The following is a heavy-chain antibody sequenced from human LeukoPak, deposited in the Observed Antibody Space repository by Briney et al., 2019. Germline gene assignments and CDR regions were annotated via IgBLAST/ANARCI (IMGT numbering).Heavy chain of an antibody. CDR3: ARDLETYYYDSSGHESFDY. Sequence: SETLSLTCTVSGGSITSNTFYWAWIRQPPGKPLDWLGTIYYTGGTYSNPSLKSRVTISVDTSKNQFFLTLRSVAAADTAVYYCARDLETYYYDSSGHESFDYWGQGTLVTVSS. J-gene: IGHJ4*02. D-gene: IGHD3-22*01. CDR1: GGSITSNTFY. CDR2: IYYTGGT. V-gene: IGHV4-39*07.